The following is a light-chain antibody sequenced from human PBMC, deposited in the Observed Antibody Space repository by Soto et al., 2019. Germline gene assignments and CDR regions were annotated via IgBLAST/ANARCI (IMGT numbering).Light chain of an antibody. V-gene: IGKV3-11*01. CDR2: DAS. CDR1: QNVSIY. J-gene: IGKJ4*01. CDR3: QQRINWRRLT. Sequence: EIVLTQSPATLSLSPGERATLSCRASQNVSIYLAWYQQKPGQAPRLLIYDASTRATGIPARFSGSGSGTDFTLTISSLEPEDFAVYYCQQRINWRRLTFGGGTKVDIK.